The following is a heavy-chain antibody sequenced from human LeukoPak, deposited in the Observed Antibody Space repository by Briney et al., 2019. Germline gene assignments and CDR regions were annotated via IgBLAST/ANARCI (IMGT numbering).Heavy chain of an antibody. CDR1: GYTFTNYD. D-gene: IGHD4-23*01. CDR2: MKPNSGET. CDR3: ARDYGGDSGWFDP. V-gene: IGHV1-8*01. J-gene: IGHJ5*02. Sequence: ASVKVSCKASGYTFTNYDLNWVRQATGQGLEWLGWMKPNSGETGYAQKFQGRVTLTRDTSISTAYMELSGLKPEDTAVYYCARDYGGDSGWFDPWGQGTLVTVSS.